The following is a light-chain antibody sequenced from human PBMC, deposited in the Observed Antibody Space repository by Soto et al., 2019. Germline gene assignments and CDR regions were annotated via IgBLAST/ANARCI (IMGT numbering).Light chain of an antibody. Sequence: DIQMTQSPSSVSASVGDGVTITGRASQGISNWLAWYQQQPGKAPKLLIYGASSLQSGVPSRFSGGGSGTHFTLIISSLQPEDFATYYCQQTNTFLPLTFGGGTKVEI. V-gene: IGKV1-12*01. CDR1: QGISNW. CDR3: QQTNTFLPLT. J-gene: IGKJ4*01. CDR2: GAS.